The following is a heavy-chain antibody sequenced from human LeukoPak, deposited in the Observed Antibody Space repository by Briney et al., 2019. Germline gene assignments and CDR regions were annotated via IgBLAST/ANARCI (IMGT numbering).Heavy chain of an antibody. CDR3: ARHSGVVVIAYYYYYMDV. CDR1: GYSISSTYY. D-gene: IGHD2-15*01. J-gene: IGHJ6*03. V-gene: IGHV4-39*01. CDR2: IYYSGST. Sequence: PSETLSLTCTVSGYSISSTYYWGWIRQPPGKGLEWIGSIYYSGSTYYNPSLKSRVTISVDTSKNQFSLKLSSVTAADTAAYYCARHSGVVVIAYYYYYMDVWGKGTTVTVSS.